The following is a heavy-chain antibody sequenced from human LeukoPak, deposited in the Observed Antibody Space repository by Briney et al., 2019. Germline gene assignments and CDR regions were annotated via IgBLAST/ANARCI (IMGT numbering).Heavy chain of an antibody. V-gene: IGHV4-34*01. Sequence: TSETLSLTCAVYGGSFSGYYWSWIRQPPGKGLEWIGEINHSGSTNYNPSLKSRVTISVDTSKNQFSLKLSSVTAADTAVYYCAREHCSGGSCYSIYYYYYMDVWGKGTTVTVSS. J-gene: IGHJ6*03. CDR3: AREHCSGGSCYSIYYYYYMDV. CDR1: GGSFSGYY. D-gene: IGHD2-15*01. CDR2: INHSGST.